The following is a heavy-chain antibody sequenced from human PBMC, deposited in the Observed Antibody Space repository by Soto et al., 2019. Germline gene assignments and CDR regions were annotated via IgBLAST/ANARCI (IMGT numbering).Heavy chain of an antibody. J-gene: IGHJ6*02. CDR1: GYIFSTNW. Sequence: PGESLKISFQSSGYIFSTNWIAWVRHVPGKGLEWMGSIFPADSDIRYNPSFQGQVTISVDKSIDTAYLQWSSLKASDTGTFYCAKHNYCGSGSSCYYYRADLCGQGTKVTVSS. V-gene: IGHV5-51*01. CDR3: AKHNYCGSGSSCYYYRADL. D-gene: IGHD3-10*01. CDR2: IFPADSDI.